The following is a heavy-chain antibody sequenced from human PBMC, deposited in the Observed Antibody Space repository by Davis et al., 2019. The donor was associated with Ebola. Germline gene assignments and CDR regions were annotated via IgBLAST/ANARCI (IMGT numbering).Heavy chain of an antibody. CDR3: AIGGGMDV. V-gene: IGHV1-69*02. J-gene: IGHJ6*02. CDR2: IIPILGVT. CDR1: LGTLSPDI. Sequence: VSRLACLGTLSPDIINWVRQAPGPGLEWMGRIIPILGVTDYAQKFQGRVTITADESTSTAYMELSSLRSEDTAVYYCAIGGGMDVWGQGTTVTVSS.